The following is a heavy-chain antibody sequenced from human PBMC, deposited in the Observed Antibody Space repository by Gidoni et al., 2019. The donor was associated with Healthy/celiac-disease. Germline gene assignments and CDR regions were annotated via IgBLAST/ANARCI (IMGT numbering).Heavy chain of an antibody. Sequence: EVQLVESGGGLVKPGGSLRLSCAASGFTFSSYSMNWVRQAPGKGLEWVSSISSSSSYIYYADSVKGRFTISRDNAKNSLYLQMNSLRAEDTAVYYCARVNGGNSIRYYFDYWGQGTLVTVSS. CDR1: GFTFSSYS. CDR3: ARVNGGNSIRYYFDY. J-gene: IGHJ4*02. D-gene: IGHD2-21*02. V-gene: IGHV3-21*01. CDR2: ISSSSSYI.